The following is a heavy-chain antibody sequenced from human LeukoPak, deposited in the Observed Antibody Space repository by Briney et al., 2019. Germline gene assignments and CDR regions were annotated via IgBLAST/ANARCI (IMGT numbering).Heavy chain of an antibody. V-gene: IGHV3-30-3*01. CDR1: GFTLSSYA. CDR3: ARGLVIAAAYFDY. CDR2: ISYDGSNK. Sequence: GGSLRLSCAASGFTLSSYAMHWVRQAPGKGLEWVAVISYDGSNKYYADSVKGRFTISRDNSKNTLYLQMNSLRAEDTAVYYCARGLVIAAAYFDYWGQGTLVTVPS. J-gene: IGHJ4*02. D-gene: IGHD6-13*01.